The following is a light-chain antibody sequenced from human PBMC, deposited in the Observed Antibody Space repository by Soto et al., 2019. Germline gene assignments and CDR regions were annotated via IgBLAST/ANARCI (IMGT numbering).Light chain of an antibody. CDR1: QSISYY. CDR2: STS. Sequence: DIQMTQSPSSLSASVGDRVTITCRASQSISYYLNWYQQKQGRAPSLLIYSTSTLQSGVPSKFSGSASGTDLTITISSLQPEDFETYYCQQSYSTPWTFGQGTKVDIK. V-gene: IGKV1-39*01. CDR3: QQSYSTPWT. J-gene: IGKJ1*01.